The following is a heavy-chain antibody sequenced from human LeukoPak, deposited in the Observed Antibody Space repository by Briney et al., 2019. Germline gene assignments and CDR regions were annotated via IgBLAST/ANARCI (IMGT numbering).Heavy chain of an antibody. CDR1: GVPFRNHG. D-gene: IGHD2-21*02. CDR3: ARWGDGKRFDY. CDR2: IRNDGSDQ. J-gene: IGHJ4*02. V-gene: IGHV3-33*01. Sequence: GGSLRLSCAASGVPFRNHGMLCVRPAPGKGLGGLAVIRNDGSDQYYADSVKGRFTISRDNSKNMVYLQMNNLRAEDTTTYYCARWGDGKRFDYWGQGTLVTVSS.